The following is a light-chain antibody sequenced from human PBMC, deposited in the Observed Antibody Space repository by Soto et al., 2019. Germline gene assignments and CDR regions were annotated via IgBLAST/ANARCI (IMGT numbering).Light chain of an antibody. V-gene: IGKV3-15*01. J-gene: IGKJ2*01. CDR3: QQYNNWPLYT. CDR1: QSVRSN. Sequence: EIVMTQSPATLSVSPGEKATLSCRASQSVRSNLAWYQQKPGQSPRLLIYAASTRATGIPARFSGSGSGTEFTLTISSLQSEDSAVYYCQQYNNWPLYTFGQGTKLEIK. CDR2: AAS.